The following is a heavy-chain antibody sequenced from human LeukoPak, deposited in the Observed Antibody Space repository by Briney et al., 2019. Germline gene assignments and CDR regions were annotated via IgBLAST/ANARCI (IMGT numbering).Heavy chain of an antibody. CDR1: GFTFSSYW. CDR3: ARDWVSWDYVWGSQPPDAFDI. D-gene: IGHD3-16*01. CDR2: IKQDGSEK. V-gene: IGHV3-7*01. Sequence: PGGSLRLSCAASGFTFSSYWMSWVRQAPGKGLEWVANIKQDGSEKYYVDSVKGRFTISRDNSKNTLYLQMNSLRAEDTAVYYCARDWVSWDYVWGSQPPDAFDIWGQGTMVTVSS. J-gene: IGHJ3*02.